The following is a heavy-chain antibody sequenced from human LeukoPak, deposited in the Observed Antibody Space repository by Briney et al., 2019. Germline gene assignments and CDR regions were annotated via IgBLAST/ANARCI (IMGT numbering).Heavy chain of an antibody. CDR2: ISYDGRNK. CDR3: AKPRDIDSWAFDV. Sequence: GGSLRLSCEASGFTFSAYAMTWVRQAPGKGLEWVAAISYDGRNKYYADSVKGRFTISRDNSKNTLNLQMNSLRTEDTAVFYCAKPRDIDSWAFDVWGQGTMVTVSS. CDR1: GFTFSAYA. D-gene: IGHD2-15*01. J-gene: IGHJ3*01. V-gene: IGHV3-30*18.